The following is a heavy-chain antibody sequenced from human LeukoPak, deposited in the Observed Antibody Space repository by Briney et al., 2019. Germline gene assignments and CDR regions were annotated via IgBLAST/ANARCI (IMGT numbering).Heavy chain of an antibody. J-gene: IGHJ4*02. Sequence: GGSLRLSCAASGFTFDDYAMHWVRQAPGKGLEWVSYISSSSSTIYYADSVKGRFTISRDNAKNSLYLQMNSLRAEDTALYYCARDRSMTHFDYWGQGTLVTVSS. V-gene: IGHV3-48*01. CDR3: ARDRSMTHFDY. CDR1: GFTFDDYA. CDR2: ISSSSSTI.